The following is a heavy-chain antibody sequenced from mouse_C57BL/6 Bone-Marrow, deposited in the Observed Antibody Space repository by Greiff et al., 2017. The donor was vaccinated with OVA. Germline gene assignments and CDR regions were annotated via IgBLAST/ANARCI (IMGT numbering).Heavy chain of an antibody. CDR2: ISNLAYSI. J-gene: IGHJ1*03. V-gene: IGHV5-15*01. Sequence: EVQRVESGGGLVQPGGSLKLSCAASGFTFSDYGMAWVRQAPRKGPEWVAFISNLAYSIYYADTVTGRFTISSENAKNTLYLEMSSLRSEDTAMYYCARRGGYFDVWGTGTTVTVSS. CDR1: GFTFSDYG. CDR3: ARRGGYFDV.